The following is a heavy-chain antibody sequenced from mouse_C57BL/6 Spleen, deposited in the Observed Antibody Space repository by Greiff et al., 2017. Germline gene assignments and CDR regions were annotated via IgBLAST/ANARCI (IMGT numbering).Heavy chain of an antibody. J-gene: IGHJ4*01. CDR3: AKMMITTDYAMDY. Sequence: VQLQESGPGLVQPSQSLSITCTVSGFSLTSYGVHWVRQSPGKGLEWLGVIWRGGSTDYNAAFMSRLSITKDNSKSQVFFKMNSLQADDTAIYYCAKMMITTDYAMDYWGQGTSVTVSS. CDR1: GFSLTSYG. CDR2: IWRGGST. V-gene: IGHV2-5*01. D-gene: IGHD2-4*01.